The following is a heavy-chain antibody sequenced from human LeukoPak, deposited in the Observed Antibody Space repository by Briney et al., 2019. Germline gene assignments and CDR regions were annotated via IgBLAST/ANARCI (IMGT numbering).Heavy chain of an antibody. CDR3: ARGTYDYVWGSLNFDL. D-gene: IGHD3-16*01. Sequence: PSQTLSLTCAVSGGSISSGGYSWSWIRQPPGKGLEWIGYIYRSGSTYYNPSLKSRVTISVDRSKNQFSLKLSSVTAADTAVYYCARGTYDYVWGSLNFDLWGRGTLVTVSS. CDR1: GGSISSGGYS. V-gene: IGHV4-30-2*01. J-gene: IGHJ2*01. CDR2: IYRSGST.